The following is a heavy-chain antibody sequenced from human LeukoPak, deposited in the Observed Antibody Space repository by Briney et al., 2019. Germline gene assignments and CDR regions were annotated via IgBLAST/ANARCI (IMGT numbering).Heavy chain of an antibody. CDR3: ARGGGSGWYSSENWFDP. Sequence: PGGSLRLSCAASGFIVSSNYMSWVRQAPGKGLEWVSVIYSGGSTYYADSVKGRFTISRDNSKSTLYLQMNSLRAEDTAVYYCARGGGSGWYSSENWFDPWGQGTPVTVSS. D-gene: IGHD6-19*01. CDR1: GFIVSSNY. V-gene: IGHV3-66*01. J-gene: IGHJ5*02. CDR2: IYSGGST.